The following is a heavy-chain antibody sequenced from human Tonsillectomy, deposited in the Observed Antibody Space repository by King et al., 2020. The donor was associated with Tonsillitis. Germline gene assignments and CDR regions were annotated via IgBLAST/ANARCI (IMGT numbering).Heavy chain of an antibody. Sequence: QVQLQESGPGLVKPSETLSLTCAVSGYSISNGYYWGWIRQPPGKGLEWIGSIYHSGSTYYNPSLKSRVIISLDTYKNQLSLELTSVTAADTAVYYCATAVGTYRLHNAFDIWGPGTLVTVSS. J-gene: IGHJ3*02. CDR3: ATAVGTYRLHNAFDI. CDR2: IYHSGST. D-gene: IGHD1-26*01. CDR1: GYSISNGYY. V-gene: IGHV4-38-2*01.